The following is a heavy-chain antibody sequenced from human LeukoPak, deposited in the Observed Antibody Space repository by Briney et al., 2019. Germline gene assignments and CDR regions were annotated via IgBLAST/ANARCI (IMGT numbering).Heavy chain of an antibody. J-gene: IGHJ4*02. Sequence: PGGSLTLSCAASGFTFSSYWMIWVRQAPGKGLEWVANIKHDGSEKYYVDSVKGRFTICTDNAKNSLYLAMSSDREEDTAVYYCARELGDTAIDYWGQGTLVTVSS. CDR3: ARELGDTAIDY. CDR2: IKHDGSEK. CDR1: GFTFSSYW. D-gene: IGHD5-18*01. V-gene: IGHV3-7*01.